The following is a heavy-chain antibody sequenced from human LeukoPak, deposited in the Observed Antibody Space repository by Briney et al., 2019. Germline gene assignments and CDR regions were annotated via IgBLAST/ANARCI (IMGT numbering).Heavy chain of an antibody. CDR2: ISAYNGNT. V-gene: IGHV1-18*01. CDR3: ARGLRRDGYNSPQYYFDY. Sequence: GASVKVSCKASGYTFTSYGISWVRQAPGQGLEWMGWISAYNGNTNYAQKLQGRVTMTTDTSTSTAYMELRSLRSDDAAVYYCARGLRRDGYNSPQYYFDYWGQGTLVTVSS. D-gene: IGHD5-24*01. CDR1: GYTFTSYG. J-gene: IGHJ4*02.